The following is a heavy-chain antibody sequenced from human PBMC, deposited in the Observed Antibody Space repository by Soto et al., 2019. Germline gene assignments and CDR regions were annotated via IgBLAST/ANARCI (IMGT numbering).Heavy chain of an antibody. J-gene: IGHJ3*02. CDR3: ARDKYYYDSSGHDDAFDI. CDR1: GFTFSSYA. D-gene: IGHD3-22*01. CDR2: ISYDGSNK. V-gene: IGHV3-30-3*01. Sequence: PGGSLRLSCAASGFTFSSYAMHWVRRAPGKGLEWVAVISYDGSNKYYADSVKGRFTISRDNSKNTLYLQMNSLRAEDTAVYYCARDKYYYDSSGHDDAFDIWGQGTMVTVSS.